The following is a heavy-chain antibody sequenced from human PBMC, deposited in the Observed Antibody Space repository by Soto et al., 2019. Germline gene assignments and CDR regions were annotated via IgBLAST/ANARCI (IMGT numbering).Heavy chain of an antibody. CDR1: GGSFSGYY. D-gene: IGHD3-9*01. CDR3: ARRLRYFDWLLGGHFDY. Sequence: SETLSLTCAVYGGSFSGYYWSWIRQPPGKGLEWIGEINHSGSTNYNPSLKSRVTISVDTSKNQFSLKLSSVTAADTAVYYCARRLRYFDWLLGGHFDYWGQGTQVTVSS. J-gene: IGHJ4*02. CDR2: INHSGST. V-gene: IGHV4-34*01.